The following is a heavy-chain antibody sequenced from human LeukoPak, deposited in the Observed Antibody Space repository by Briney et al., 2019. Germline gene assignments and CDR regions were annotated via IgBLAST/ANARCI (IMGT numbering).Heavy chain of an antibody. CDR3: ARDRQNYDFWSGYLYYFDY. D-gene: IGHD3-3*01. CDR1: GYTFTGYY. V-gene: IGHV1-2*06. Sequence: ASVKVSCKASGYTFTGYYMHWVRQAPGQGLEWMGRINPNSGGTNYAQKFQGRVTMTRDTSISTAYMELSRLRSDDTAVYYCARDRQNYDFWSGYLYYFDYWGQGTLVTVSS. CDR2: INPNSGGT. J-gene: IGHJ4*02.